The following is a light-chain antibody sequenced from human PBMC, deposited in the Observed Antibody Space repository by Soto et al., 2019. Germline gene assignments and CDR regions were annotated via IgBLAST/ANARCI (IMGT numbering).Light chain of an antibody. CDR1: SRDVGAAYNY. J-gene: IGLJ2*01. CDR2: EVS. V-gene: IGLV2-8*01. Sequence: QSALTQPPSASGSPGQSVTISCTGTSRDVGAAYNYVSWYQHHPGKDPKLMIYEVSKRPSGVPDRFYGSKSGNTASLTVSGLQAEDEADYFCSSYAGNNNLIFGGGTKVTVL. CDR3: SSYAGNNNLI.